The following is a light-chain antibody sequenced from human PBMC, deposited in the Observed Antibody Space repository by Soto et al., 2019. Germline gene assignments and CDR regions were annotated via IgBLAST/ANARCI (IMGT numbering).Light chain of an antibody. J-gene: IGKJ4*01. CDR1: QSVSSSY. Sequence: EIVLTQSPGTLSLSPGERATLSCRASQSVSSSYLAWYQQKPGQAPRLLIYHSSSRATGIPDRLSGSGSWTDFTLTISRIEPEDFAVYYCQQYASSITFGGGTKVDIK. CDR3: QQYASSIT. CDR2: HSS. V-gene: IGKV3-20*01.